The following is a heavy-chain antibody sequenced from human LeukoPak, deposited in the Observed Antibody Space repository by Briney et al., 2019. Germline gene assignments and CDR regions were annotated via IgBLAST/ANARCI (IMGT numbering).Heavy chain of an antibody. CDR2: IYTSGST. CDR1: AGSTTSSTCY. Sequence: SETLSLTCSVSAGSTTSSTCYWGWIRQPPGKGLEWIGRIYTSGSTNYNTSLKSRVTMSVDTSKNQFSLKLSSVTAADTAVYYCAREVGPYYDFWSGLFDIWGQGTMVTVSS. V-gene: IGHV4-39*07. D-gene: IGHD3-3*01. CDR3: AREVGPYYDFWSGLFDI. J-gene: IGHJ3*02.